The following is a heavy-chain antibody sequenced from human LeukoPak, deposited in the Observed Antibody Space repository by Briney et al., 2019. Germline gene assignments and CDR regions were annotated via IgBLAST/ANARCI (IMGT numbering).Heavy chain of an antibody. Sequence: ASVKLSCKASGYHFPDYYIHWLRQAPGQGLQWMGRIYPNSGGTDYAQKFQGRVTMTRDTSITTVYMELSSLRSDDTAFFYCARKSSKTFFDWGQGTLVTVSS. V-gene: IGHV1-2*02. CDR3: ARKSSKTFFD. CDR1: GYHFPDYY. D-gene: IGHD3-3*01. CDR2: IYPNSGGT. J-gene: IGHJ4*02.